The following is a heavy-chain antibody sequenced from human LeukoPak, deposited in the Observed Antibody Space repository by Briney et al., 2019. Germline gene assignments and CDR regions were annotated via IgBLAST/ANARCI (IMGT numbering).Heavy chain of an antibody. CDR2: ISYDGSNK. Sequence: GGSLRLSCAASGFTFSSYAMHWVRQAPGKGLEWVAVISYDGSNKYYADSVKGRFTISRDNSKNTPYLQMNSLRAEDTAVYYCARARRERTTFTGAFDIWGQGTMVTVSS. V-gene: IGHV3-30*04. D-gene: IGHD1-1*01. CDR3: ARARRERTTFTGAFDI. CDR1: GFTFSSYA. J-gene: IGHJ3*02.